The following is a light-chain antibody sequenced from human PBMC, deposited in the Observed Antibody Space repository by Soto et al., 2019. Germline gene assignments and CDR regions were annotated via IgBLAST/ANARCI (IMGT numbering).Light chain of an antibody. J-gene: IGLJ2*01. Sequence: QSVLTQPPSASGTPGQRVTISCSGSSSNIGSNYVYWYQQLPGTAPKLLIYRNNQRPSGGPDRFSGSKSGTSASLAISGLRSEDEGDYYCAAWDDSLSGLVVFGGGTKLTVL. CDR3: AAWDDSLSGLVV. CDR1: SSNIGSNY. V-gene: IGLV1-47*01. CDR2: RNN.